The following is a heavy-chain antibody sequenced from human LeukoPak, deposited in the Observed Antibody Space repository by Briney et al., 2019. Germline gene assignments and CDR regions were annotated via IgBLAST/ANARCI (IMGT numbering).Heavy chain of an antibody. V-gene: IGHV3-23*01. CDR2: ISGTGDRR. Sequence: GGSLRLSCAASGFTFSSYAMSWVRQAPGKGLEWVSGISGTGDRRYYADSVKGRFTISRDNSKNTLFLQMKSLRAEDTAVYYCAKAVWSGSYGTDYWGQGTLVTVSS. CDR3: AKAVWSGSYGTDY. J-gene: IGHJ4*02. D-gene: IGHD1-26*01. CDR1: GFTFSSYA.